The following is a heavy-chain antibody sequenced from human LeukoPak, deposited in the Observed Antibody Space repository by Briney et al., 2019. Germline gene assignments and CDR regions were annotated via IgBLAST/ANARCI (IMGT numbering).Heavy chain of an antibody. D-gene: IGHD4-11*01. CDR3: ARDHTETSSLNFRNYYYYGMDI. Sequence: PSETLSLTCTVSGGSIRSGDYSWNWIRQHPGKGLEWLGYIYYSGSTYYNPSLTSRVTMSVDTSKNQFSLKLSSVTAADTAIYYCARDHTETSSLNFRNYYYYGMDIWGQGTTVIVSS. CDR1: GGSIRSGDYS. CDR2: IYYSGST. J-gene: IGHJ6*02. V-gene: IGHV4-31*03.